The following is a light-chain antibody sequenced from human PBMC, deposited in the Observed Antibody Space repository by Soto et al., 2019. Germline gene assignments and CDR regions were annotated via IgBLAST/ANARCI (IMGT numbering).Light chain of an antibody. Sequence: EIVMTQSPATLSVSPGGRATLSCRASQSISDTLAWYQQKPGQAPRLLIYSASRGATGFPARFSGSGSGTDFTLTISSRQSEDFAVYYCQQYNNWPLYTFGQGTKLEIK. CDR3: QQYNNWPLYT. J-gene: IGKJ2*01. V-gene: IGKV3-15*01. CDR2: SAS. CDR1: QSISDT.